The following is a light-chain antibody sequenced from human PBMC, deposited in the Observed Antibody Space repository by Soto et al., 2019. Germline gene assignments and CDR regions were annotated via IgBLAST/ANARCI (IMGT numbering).Light chain of an antibody. CDR2: LAS. V-gene: IGKV2-28*01. CDR3: MQALHTPPA. J-gene: IGKJ1*01. CDR1: QSLLHNNGYNY. Sequence: DIVMTQSPLSLPVTPGEPASISCRSSQSLLHNNGYNYLDWYLQKPGQSPRLLIYLASIRVFGVPDRFSGSGSGTDFTLKISRVEAEDVGIYYCMQALHTPPAFGQGTKVEIK.